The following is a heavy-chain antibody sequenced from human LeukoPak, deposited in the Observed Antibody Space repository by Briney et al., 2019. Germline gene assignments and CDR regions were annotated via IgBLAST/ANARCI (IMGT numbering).Heavy chain of an antibody. CDR3: ARAPVVAATLRFIWFDP. V-gene: IGHV1-2*02. Sequence: ASVKVSCKASGYTFTGYYMHWVRQAPGQGLEWMGWINPNSGGTNYARKFQGRVTMTRDTSISTTYMELSRLRSDDTAVYYCARAPVVAATLRFIWFDPWGQGTLVTVSS. CDR1: GYTFTGYY. CDR2: INPNSGGT. D-gene: IGHD2-15*01. J-gene: IGHJ5*02.